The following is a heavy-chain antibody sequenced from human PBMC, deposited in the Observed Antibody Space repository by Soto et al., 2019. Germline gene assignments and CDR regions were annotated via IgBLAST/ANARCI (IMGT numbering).Heavy chain of an antibody. CDR3: ARGQRRGYSYGRYFDY. V-gene: IGHV1-3*01. CDR1: GYTFTSYA. D-gene: IGHD5-18*01. Sequence: ASVKVCCKASGYTFTSYALHWVRQAPGQRLEWMGWINAGNGNTKYSQKFQGRVTITRDTSASTAYMEPSSLRSEDTAVYYCARGQRRGYSYGRYFDYWGQGTLVKVSS. CDR2: INAGNGNT. J-gene: IGHJ4*02.